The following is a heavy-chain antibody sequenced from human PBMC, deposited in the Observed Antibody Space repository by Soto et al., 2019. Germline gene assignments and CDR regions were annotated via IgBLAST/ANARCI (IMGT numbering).Heavy chain of an antibody. J-gene: IGHJ6*02. CDR3: ARHVSVPAAIGGMDV. CDR1: GGSSSSSSDY. CDR2: IYYSGST. D-gene: IGHD2-2*02. V-gene: IGHV4-39*01. Sequence: QLQLQESGPGLVKASEPLSLSCTVSGGSSSSSSDYWGWIRQPPGKGLKWSGSIYYSGSTYYNPSLESRVNISVYTTKNQFTLKLSSVTAADTAVYYCARHVSVPAAIGGMDVWGQGTTVTVSS.